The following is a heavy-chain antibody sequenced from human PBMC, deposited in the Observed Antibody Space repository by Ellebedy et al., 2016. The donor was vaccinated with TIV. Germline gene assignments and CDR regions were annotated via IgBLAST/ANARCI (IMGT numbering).Heavy chain of an antibody. J-gene: IGHJ6*02. V-gene: IGHV4-4*02. Sequence: SETLSLXXAVSGDPITGSHWWSWVRQPPGRGLEWIGEIYPGGSTNYNPSLKSRVTMSIDESKNGFSLNLSSVTAADTALYFCARLWFGDLFSPEGDVWGHGTTVTVSS. D-gene: IGHD3-10*01. CDR3: ARLWFGDLFSPEGDV. CDR1: GDPITGSHW. CDR2: IYPGGST.